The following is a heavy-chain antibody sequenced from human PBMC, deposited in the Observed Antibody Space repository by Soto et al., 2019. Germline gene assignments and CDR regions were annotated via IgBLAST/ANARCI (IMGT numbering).Heavy chain of an antibody. CDR1: GGSISSGGYY. J-gene: IGHJ2*01. V-gene: IGHV4-31*03. CDR3: AAAAGGDDWMDWYFDL. D-gene: IGHD2-21*02. Sequence: QVQLQESGPGLVKPSQTLSLTCTVSGGSISSGGYYWSWIRQHPGKGLEWIGYIYYSGSTYYNPSLKSRVTISVDTSKIQFSVKLSSVTAAHTAVYYCAAAAGGDDWMDWYFDLWGRGLLVTVSS. CDR2: IYYSGST.